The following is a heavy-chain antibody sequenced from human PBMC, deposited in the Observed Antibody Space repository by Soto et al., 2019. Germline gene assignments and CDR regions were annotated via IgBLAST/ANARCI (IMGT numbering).Heavy chain of an antibody. CDR3: ARDHQGSPTYGDYGV. Sequence: GGSLRLSCAASGFTFSSYSMNWVRQAPGKGLEWVSSISSSSSYIYYADSVKGRFTISRDNAKNSLYLQMNSLRAEDTAVYYCARDHQGSPTYGDYGVWGKGTTVTVSS. D-gene: IGHD4-17*01. V-gene: IGHV3-21*01. J-gene: IGHJ6*04. CDR2: ISSSSSYI. CDR1: GFTFSSYS.